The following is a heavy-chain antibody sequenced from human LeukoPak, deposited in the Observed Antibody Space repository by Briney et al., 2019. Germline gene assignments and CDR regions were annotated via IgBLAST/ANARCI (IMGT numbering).Heavy chain of an antibody. J-gene: IGHJ5*02. CDR3: ARVGRYYYGSGRRNWFDP. Sequence: TSETLSLTCTVSGGSISSYYWSWIRQPPGKGLEWIGYIYYSGSTNYNPSLKSRVTISVDTSKNQFSLKLSSMTAADTAVYYCARVGRYYYGSGRRNWFDPWGQGTLVTVSS. V-gene: IGHV4-59*12. CDR1: GGSISSYY. D-gene: IGHD3-10*01. CDR2: IYYSGST.